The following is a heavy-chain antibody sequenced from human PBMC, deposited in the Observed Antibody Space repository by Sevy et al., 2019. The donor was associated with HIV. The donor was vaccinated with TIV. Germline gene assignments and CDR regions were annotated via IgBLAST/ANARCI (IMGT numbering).Heavy chain of an antibody. Sequence: ASVKVSCKASGYTFTSYGISWVRQAPGQGLEWMGWISAYNGNTNYAQTLQGRVTMTTDTSTSTAYMELRSLGSDDTAVYYGASWDGSGIRWFDPWGQGTLVTVSS. D-gene: IGHD3-10*01. CDR2: ISAYNGNT. V-gene: IGHV1-18*01. CDR1: GYTFTSYG. CDR3: ASWDGSGIRWFDP. J-gene: IGHJ5*02.